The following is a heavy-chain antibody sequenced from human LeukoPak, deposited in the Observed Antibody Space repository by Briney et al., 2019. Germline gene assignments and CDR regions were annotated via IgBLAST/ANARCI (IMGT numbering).Heavy chain of an antibody. D-gene: IGHD3-16*02. Sequence: ASVKVSCKTSGYTFTGYYIQWVRQAPGQGLEWMGYINPTSGGTNYAQEFQGRVTMTRDTSISTAYMELSRLTSDDTAVYYCARGEMITFGGVIVIGTFDIWGQGTMVTVS. CDR2: INPTSGGT. J-gene: IGHJ3*02. V-gene: IGHV1-2*02. CDR3: ARGEMITFGGVIVIGTFDI. CDR1: GYTFTGYY.